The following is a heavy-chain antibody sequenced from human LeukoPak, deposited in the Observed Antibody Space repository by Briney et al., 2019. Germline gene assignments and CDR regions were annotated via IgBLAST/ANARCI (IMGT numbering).Heavy chain of an antibody. CDR3: ARSYSSGWYWYFDL. CDR2: IYYSGST. D-gene: IGHD6-19*01. Sequence: SETLSLTCTVSGGSISSYYWSWIRQPPGKGLEWIGYIYYSGSTNYNPSLKSRVTISVDTSKNQFSLKLSSVTAADTAVYYCARSYSSGWYWYFDLWGRGTLVTVSS. J-gene: IGHJ2*01. CDR1: GGSISSYY. V-gene: IGHV4-59*08.